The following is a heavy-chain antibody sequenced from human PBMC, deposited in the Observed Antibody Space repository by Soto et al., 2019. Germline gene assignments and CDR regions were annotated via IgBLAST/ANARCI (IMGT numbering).Heavy chain of an antibody. CDR2: IYPGDSDT. CDR1: GYSFSSYW. Sequence: GESLKISCKGSGYSFSSYWIAWVRQMPGKGLEWMGSIYPGDSDTRYSPSLQGQVTISADKSSRTAYLQWSSLKASDTAMYYCARRGKYYAMDVWGQGTTVTVS. J-gene: IGHJ6*02. CDR3: ARRGKYYAMDV. V-gene: IGHV5-51*01.